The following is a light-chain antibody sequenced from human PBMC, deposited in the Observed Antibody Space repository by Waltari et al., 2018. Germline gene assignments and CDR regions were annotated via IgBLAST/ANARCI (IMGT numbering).Light chain of an antibody. Sequence: DIVLTPSQLYLPATPGEPASSSCRSSQSLLNRNGYHALAWYLQTPGQSPQLLIYLTSNRASGVPVRVSGTGSATDFTLTISRVEPEDVGVYYCMQALQTPLTFGPGTKVDIK. CDR3: MQALQTPLT. J-gene: IGKJ3*01. V-gene: IGKV2-28*01. CDR1: QSLLNRNGYHA. CDR2: LTS.